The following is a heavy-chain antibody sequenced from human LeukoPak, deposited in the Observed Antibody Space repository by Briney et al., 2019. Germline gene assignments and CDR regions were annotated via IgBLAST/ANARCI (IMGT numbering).Heavy chain of an antibody. CDR3: ARGVRWFGELLGSDY. J-gene: IGHJ4*02. D-gene: IGHD3-10*01. V-gene: IGHV3-21*01. CDR2: ISSSSSYI. Sequence: GGSLRLSCAASGFTFSSYEMNWVRQAPGKGLEWVSSISSSSSYIYYADSVKGRFTISRDNAKNSLYLQMNSLRAEDTAVYYCARGVRWFGELLGSDYWGQGTLVTVSS. CDR1: GFTFSSYE.